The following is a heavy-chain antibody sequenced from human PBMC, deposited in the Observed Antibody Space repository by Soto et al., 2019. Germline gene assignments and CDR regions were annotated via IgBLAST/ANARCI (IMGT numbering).Heavy chain of an antibody. D-gene: IGHD1-26*01. J-gene: IGHJ4*02. CDR1: GGSFSGYY. CDR3: PEGDYFDY. Sequence: QVQLQQWGAGLLKPSETLSLTCAVYGGSFSGYYWSWIRQPPGKGLEWIGEINHSGSTNYNPSLKSRVTISVDTSKNQFSLKLSSVTAEDTAVYYCPEGDYFDYWGQGTLVTVSS. CDR2: INHSGST. V-gene: IGHV4-34*01.